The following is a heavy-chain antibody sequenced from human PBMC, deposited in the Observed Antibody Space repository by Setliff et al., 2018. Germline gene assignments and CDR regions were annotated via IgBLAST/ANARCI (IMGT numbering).Heavy chain of an antibody. CDR2: LHTSGST. CDR1: GGSISSGSYY. CDR3: ARDNTIVGATDY. V-gene: IGHV4-61*02. J-gene: IGHJ4*02. Sequence: SETLSLTCAVSGGSISSGSYYWSWIRQSAGKGLEWVGRLHTSGSTNYNPSLKSRVTISVDTSKNQFSLKLSSVTAADTAVYFCARDNTIVGATDYWGQGTLVTVSS. D-gene: IGHD1-26*01.